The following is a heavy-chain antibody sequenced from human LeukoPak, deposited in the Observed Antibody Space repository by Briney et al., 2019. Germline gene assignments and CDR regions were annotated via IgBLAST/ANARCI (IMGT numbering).Heavy chain of an antibody. CDR3: ARPETEDSSGYFRFDY. J-gene: IGHJ4*02. D-gene: IGHD3-22*01. CDR1: GGSISSTSYY. V-gene: IGHV4-39*01. CDR2: IYYSGST. Sequence: PSETLSLTCSVSGGSISSTSYYWGWIRQPPEKGLEWIGSIYYSGSTYYNPSLKSRVTISVDTSKNQFSLKLSSVTAADTAVYYCARPETEDSSGYFRFDYWGQGTLVTVSS.